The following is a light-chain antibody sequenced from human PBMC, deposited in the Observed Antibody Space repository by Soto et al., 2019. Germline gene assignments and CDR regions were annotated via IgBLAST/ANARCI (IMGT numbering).Light chain of an antibody. J-gene: IGLJ1*01. CDR3: NSYAGDIIRFV. CDR2: EVS. Sequence: QSALTQPASVSGPPGQSVTISCTGTSSDVGAYKYVSWYQQHPGKAPKLMIYEVSNRPSGVSNRFSGSKSGNTASLTISGLQADDGADYYCNSYAGDIIRFVFGTGTKVTVL. CDR1: SSDVGAYKY. V-gene: IGLV2-14*01.